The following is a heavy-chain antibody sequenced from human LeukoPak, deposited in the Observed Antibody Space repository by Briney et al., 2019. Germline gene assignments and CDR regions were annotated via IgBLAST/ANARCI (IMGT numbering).Heavy chain of an antibody. CDR2: ISGSDSST. Sequence: GGSLRLSCAASGFTFSSSAMSWVRQAPGKGLEWVSTISGSDSSTHYADSVKGRFTISRDNAKNSLYLQMNSLRAEDTAVYYCARDPYDSRSGSYGAFDIWGQGTMVTVSS. J-gene: IGHJ3*02. CDR3: ARDPYDSRSGSYGAFDI. V-gene: IGHV3-23*01. D-gene: IGHD3-22*01. CDR1: GFTFSSSA.